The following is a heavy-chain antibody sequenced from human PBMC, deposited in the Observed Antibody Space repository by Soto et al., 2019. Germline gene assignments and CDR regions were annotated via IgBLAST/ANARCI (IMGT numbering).Heavy chain of an antibody. Sequence: ASVKFSCKAPGYTFTSYGISWVRQAPGQVLECMVWISAYNGNTNYXXKLQGRVXXTTDTSTSTAXMELRXLRSDDTAVYYCARKITPWAFDIWRQGTMVTVS. CDR2: ISAYNGNT. V-gene: IGHV1-18*01. CDR3: ARKITPWAFDI. D-gene: IGHD3-10*01. J-gene: IGHJ3*02. CDR1: GYTFTSYG.